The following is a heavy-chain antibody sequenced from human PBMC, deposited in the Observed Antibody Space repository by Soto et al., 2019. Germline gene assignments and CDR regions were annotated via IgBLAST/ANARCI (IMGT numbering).Heavy chain of an antibody. CDR3: ARGLQRRFGGYKGLGYHGMDV. V-gene: IGHV4-34*01. Sequence: SETLSLTCAVNGGSFSDYYWSWVRQPPGEGLEWIGEISHSGSTSYNPSLKSRVTISIEKYKNPVSLKLSSVSAADTAMYYCARGLQRRFGGYKGLGYHGMDVLGQGTTVT. CDR1: GGSFSDYY. CDR2: ISHSGST. D-gene: IGHD5-12*01. J-gene: IGHJ6*02.